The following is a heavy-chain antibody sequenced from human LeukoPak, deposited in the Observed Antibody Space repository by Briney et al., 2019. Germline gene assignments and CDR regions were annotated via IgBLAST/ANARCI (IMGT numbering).Heavy chain of an antibody. J-gene: IGHJ4*02. CDR1: GFMFSNYW. Sequence: GGSLRLSYAASGFMFSNYWMTWVRQAPGKGLEWVANIKQDGSEKYYVDSVKGRFTISRNNAENSLYLQMSSLRAEDTAVYYFAKIEGDSYGSGTYHRHFYFLGQGTLVTVSS. D-gene: IGHD3-10*01. CDR3: AKIEGDSYGSGTYHRHFYF. CDR2: IKQDGSEK. V-gene: IGHV3-7*01.